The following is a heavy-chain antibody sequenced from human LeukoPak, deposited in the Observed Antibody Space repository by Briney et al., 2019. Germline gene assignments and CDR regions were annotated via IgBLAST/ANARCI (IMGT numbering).Heavy chain of an antibody. Sequence: PGGSLRLSCAASGFTFSSYSMNWVRQAPGKGLEWVSSISRSSSYIYYADSVKGRFTISRDNAKNSLYLQMNSLRAEDTAVYYCARDPTEGGFLEWLFYYFDYWGQGTLVTVSS. CDR2: ISRSSSYI. CDR1: GFTFSSYS. CDR3: ARDPTEGGFLEWLFYYFDY. D-gene: IGHD3-3*01. J-gene: IGHJ4*02. V-gene: IGHV3-21*01.